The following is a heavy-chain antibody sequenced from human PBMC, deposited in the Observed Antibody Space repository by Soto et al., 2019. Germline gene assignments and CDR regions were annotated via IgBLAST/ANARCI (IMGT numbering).Heavy chain of an antibody. CDR2: IYSSGST. J-gene: IGHJ6*03. CDR1: GGSISSGDYY. CDR3: SRGVLEDPTKFFDFLRPFVDV. V-gene: IGHV4-30-4*01. Sequence: QLQLQESGPGLVRPSQTLSLTCSVSGGSISSGDYYWTWIRQAPGEGLEWIGYIYSSGSTNFNPSLTSRLAMSGDTPNNHCSRRLKSLTAAGTAVYYRSRGVLEDPTKFFDFLRPFVDVWVKCTTVIVSS. D-gene: IGHD3-3*01.